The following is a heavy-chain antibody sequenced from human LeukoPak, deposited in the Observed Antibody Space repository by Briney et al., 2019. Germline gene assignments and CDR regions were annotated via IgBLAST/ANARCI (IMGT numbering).Heavy chain of an antibody. CDR3: ARGGGYSYGLFDY. Sequence: SVKVSCKASGGTFSSYAISWVRQAPGQGLEWMGGITPIFGTANYAQKFQGRVTITTDESTSTAYMELSSLRSEDTAVYYCARGGGYSYGLFDYWGQGTLVTVSS. D-gene: IGHD5-18*01. CDR2: ITPIFGTA. J-gene: IGHJ4*02. V-gene: IGHV1-69*05. CDR1: GGTFSSYA.